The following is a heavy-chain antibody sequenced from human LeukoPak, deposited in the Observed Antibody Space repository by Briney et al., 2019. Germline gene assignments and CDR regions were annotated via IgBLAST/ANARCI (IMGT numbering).Heavy chain of an antibody. CDR2: ISSSGRTI. V-gene: IGHV3-48*03. CDR1: GFTFSSDE. Sequence: GGSLRLSCAASGFTFSSDEMNWVRQAPGKGLEWVSFISSSGRTIYYADSVKGRFTVSRDNAKNSLYLQMNSLRAEDTAVYYCARGLLLDWGQGTLVTVSS. D-gene: IGHD2/OR15-2a*01. J-gene: IGHJ4*02. CDR3: ARGLLLD.